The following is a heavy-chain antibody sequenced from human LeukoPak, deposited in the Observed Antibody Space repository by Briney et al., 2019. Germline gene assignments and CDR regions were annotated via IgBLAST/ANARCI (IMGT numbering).Heavy chain of an antibody. CDR2: IYHSGST. J-gene: IGHJ2*01. D-gene: IGHD4-23*01. V-gene: IGHV4-30-2*01. CDR1: GGSISSGGYS. CDR3: ARGNSGDFYWYFDL. Sequence: SETLSLTCAVSGGSISSGGYSWSWIRQPLGKGLEWIGYIYHSGSTYYNPSLKSRVTISVDRSKNQFSLKLSSVTAADTAVYYCARGNSGDFYWYFDLWGRGTLVTVSS.